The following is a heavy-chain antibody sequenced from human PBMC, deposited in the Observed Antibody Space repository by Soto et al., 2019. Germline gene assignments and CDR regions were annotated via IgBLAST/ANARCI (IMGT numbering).Heavy chain of an antibody. Sequence: GASVKFSCKASGGTFSSYAISWVRQAPGQGLEWMGGIIPIFGTANYAQKFQGRVTISVDESTSTAYMELSSLRPEDTAVYYCASLAGAQNYYGLDVWGQGTTVTVSS. J-gene: IGHJ6*02. V-gene: IGHV1-69*13. CDR3: ASLAGAQNYYGLDV. CDR1: GGTFSSYA. D-gene: IGHD6-19*01. CDR2: IIPIFGTA.